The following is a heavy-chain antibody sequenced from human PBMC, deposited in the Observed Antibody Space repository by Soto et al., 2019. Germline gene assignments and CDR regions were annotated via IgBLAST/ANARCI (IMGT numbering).Heavy chain of an antibody. CDR2: IIPIFGTA. V-gene: IGHV1-69*12. CDR3: ARDHPNDSSGYWGLGY. Sequence: QVQLVQSGAEVKKPGSSVKVSCKASGGTFSSYAISWVRQAPGQGLEWMGGIIPIFGTANYAQKFQGRVTITADESTSTGYVELSSLRSEDTAVYYCARDHPNDSSGYWGLGYWGQGTLVTVSS. J-gene: IGHJ4*02. D-gene: IGHD3-22*01. CDR1: GGTFSSYA.